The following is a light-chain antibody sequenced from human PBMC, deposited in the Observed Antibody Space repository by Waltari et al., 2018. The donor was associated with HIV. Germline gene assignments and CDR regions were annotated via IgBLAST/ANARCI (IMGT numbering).Light chain of an antibody. V-gene: IGKV3-15*01. CDR2: GAS. CDR1: QSVSYN. Sequence: EIVMTQSPATLSVSLGERATLSCRASQSVSYNLGWYQQKPGQPPRLLIYGASTRATGIPARFSASGSGTEFTLTISRLQSEECAVYYCQQYKYWPAWTFGQGTKVDIK. J-gene: IGKJ1*01. CDR3: QQYKYWPAWT.